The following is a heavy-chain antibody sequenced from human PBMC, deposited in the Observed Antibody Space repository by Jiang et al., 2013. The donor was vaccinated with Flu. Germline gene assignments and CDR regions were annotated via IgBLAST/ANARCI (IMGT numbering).Heavy chain of an antibody. CDR3: ARDRGCSSTSCYGNWFDA. D-gene: IGHD2-2*01. Sequence: CKASGYSLTTYALHWVRQAPGQRLEWMGWINGGNANTKYSEKLQGRVTITWDTSASTAYMELSSVRSEDTGVYYCARDRGCSSTSCYGNWFDAWGQGTLVTVS. V-gene: IGHV1-3*01. CDR2: INGGNANT. CDR1: GYSLTTYA. J-gene: IGHJ5*02.